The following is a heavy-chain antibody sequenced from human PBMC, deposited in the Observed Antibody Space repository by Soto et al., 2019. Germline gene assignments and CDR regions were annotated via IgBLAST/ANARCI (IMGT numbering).Heavy chain of an antibody. CDR1: GFTFSRYS. J-gene: IGHJ4*02. CDR3: ARGDDAEMAYFDY. CDR2: ISSTTNYI. D-gene: IGHD3-16*01. Sequence: GGSLRLSCAASGFTFSRYSMNWVRQAPGKGLEWVSSISSTTNYIYYADSMKGRFTVSRDNAKNSLYLQMNSLRAEDTAVYFCARGDDAEMAYFDYWGQGTLVTVSS. V-gene: IGHV3-21*04.